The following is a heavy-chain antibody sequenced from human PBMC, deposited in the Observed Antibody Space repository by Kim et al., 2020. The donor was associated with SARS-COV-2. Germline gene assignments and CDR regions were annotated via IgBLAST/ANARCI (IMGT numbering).Heavy chain of an antibody. D-gene: IGHD3-10*01. Sequence: GGSLRLSCAPSGFTFSTYAMSWVRQAPEKGLEWVSTIGFAGRTPKYADSVKGRFSISRDNSKNTLYLQMNSLRVEDTAVYYCAKKGAGITASLDFWGHG. CDR1: GFTFSTYA. V-gene: IGHV3-23*01. J-gene: IGHJ4*01. CDR3: AKKGAGITASLDF. CDR2: IGFAGRTP.